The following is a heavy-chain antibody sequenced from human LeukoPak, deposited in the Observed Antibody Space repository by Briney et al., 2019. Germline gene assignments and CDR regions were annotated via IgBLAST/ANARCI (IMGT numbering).Heavy chain of an antibody. CDR1: GYTLTELS. CDR2: FDPEDGET. V-gene: IGHV1-24*01. J-gene: IGHJ6*02. D-gene: IGHD1-1*01. CDR3: ATVGYNDLIRNYYYYGMDV. Sequence: GASVKVSCKVSGYTLTELSMHWVRQAPGKGLEWMGGFDPEDGETIYAQKFQGRVTMTEDTSTDTAYMELSSLRSEDPAVYYCATVGYNDLIRNYYYYGMDVWGQGTTVTVSS.